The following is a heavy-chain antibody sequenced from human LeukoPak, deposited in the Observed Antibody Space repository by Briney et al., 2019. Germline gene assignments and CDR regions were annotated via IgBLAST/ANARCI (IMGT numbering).Heavy chain of an antibody. Sequence: SETLSLTCAVYGGSFSGYYWSWIRQPPGKGLEWLGEINHSGSTNYNPSLKSRVTISVDTSKNQFSLKLSSVTAADTAVYYCARHNPYYDSSGYSLDYWGQGALVTVSS. V-gene: IGHV4-34*01. CDR3: ARHNPYYDSSGYSLDY. D-gene: IGHD3-22*01. CDR1: GGSFSGYY. J-gene: IGHJ4*02. CDR2: INHSGST.